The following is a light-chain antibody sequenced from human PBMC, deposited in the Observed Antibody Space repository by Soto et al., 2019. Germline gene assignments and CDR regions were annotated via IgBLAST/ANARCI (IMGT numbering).Light chain of an antibody. J-gene: IGLJ1*01. Sequence: SVRTQPAPFSGAPGESISISCTGTSSYITGYNYVSWYQQHPGKVPKLMIFEVSNRPSGVSYRFSGSKSGNTASLTISGLQAEDEADYYCSSYTGSSTLYVFGTGTNVTVL. CDR1: SSYITGYNY. V-gene: IGLV2-14*01. CDR2: EVS. CDR3: SSYTGSSTLYV.